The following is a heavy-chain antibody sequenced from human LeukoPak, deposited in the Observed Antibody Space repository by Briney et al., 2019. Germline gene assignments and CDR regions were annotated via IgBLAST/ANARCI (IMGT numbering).Heavy chain of an antibody. CDR1: GYTFTGYY. CDR2: INPNSGGT. Sequence: GASVKVSCKASGYTFTGYYMHWVRQAPGQGLEWMGWINPNSGGTNYAQKFQGRVTMTRDTSISTAYMELSRLRSDDTAVYYCARDPTYYYGSGSSDHYYYYMDVWGKGTTVTISS. J-gene: IGHJ6*03. CDR3: ARDPTYYYGSGSSDHYYYYMDV. V-gene: IGHV1-2*02. D-gene: IGHD3-10*01.